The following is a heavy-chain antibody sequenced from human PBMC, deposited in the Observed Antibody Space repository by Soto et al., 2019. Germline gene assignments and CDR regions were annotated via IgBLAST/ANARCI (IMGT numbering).Heavy chain of an antibody. CDR2: ISYDGSNK. CDR1: GFTFSSYA. D-gene: IGHD6-13*01. Sequence: HPGGSLRLSCAASGFTFSSYAMHWVRQAPGKGLEWVAVISYDGSNKYYADSVKGRFTISRDNSKNTLYLQMNSLRAEDTAVYYCAREIRSSHYYYYYGMDVWGQGTTVTVSS. CDR3: AREIRSSHYYYYYGMDV. V-gene: IGHV3-30-3*01. J-gene: IGHJ6*02.